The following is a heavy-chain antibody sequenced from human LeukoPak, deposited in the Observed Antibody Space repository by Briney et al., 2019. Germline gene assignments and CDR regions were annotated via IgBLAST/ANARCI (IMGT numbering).Heavy chain of an antibody. CDR2: ISGSGGST. D-gene: IGHD3-10*01. J-gene: IGHJ6*02. CDR3: AKAEKYYYGSGSYYGAYYYYGMDV. Sequence: PGGSLRLSCAASGFTFSSYAMGWVRQAPGKGLEWVSAISGSGGSTYYADSVKGRFTISRDNSKNTLYVQMNSLRAEDTAVYDCAKAEKYYYGSGSYYGAYYYYGMDVWGQGTTVSVSS. V-gene: IGHV3-23*01. CDR1: GFTFSSYA.